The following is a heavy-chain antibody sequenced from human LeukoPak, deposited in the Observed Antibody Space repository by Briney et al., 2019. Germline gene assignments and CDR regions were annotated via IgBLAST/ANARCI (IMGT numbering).Heavy chain of an antibody. D-gene: IGHD4-23*01. CDR2: IKSDGSSA. V-gene: IGHV3-74*01. Sequence: PGESLRLSCAVSGFTFSSYFWMHWARQAPGKGLVWVSRIKSDGSSATYADSLKGRFTISRDSAKNSLYLQMNTLRAEDTAVYYCVRDLDLGGYSSFEYWGQGTLVTVSS. CDR3: VRDLDLGGYSSFEY. CDR1: GFTFSSYFW. J-gene: IGHJ4*02.